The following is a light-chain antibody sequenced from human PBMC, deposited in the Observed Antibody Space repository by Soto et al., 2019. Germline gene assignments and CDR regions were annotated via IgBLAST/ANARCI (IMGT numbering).Light chain of an antibody. J-gene: IGLJ1*01. Sequence: QSALTQPASVSGSPGQSITISCTGTSSDVGSYNLVSWYQQHPGKAPKVMIYEGSKRPSGVSNRFSGSKSGNTASLTISGLQAEDEADYYCCSYAGSRYVFGTGTKLTVL. CDR1: SSDVGSYNL. CDR2: EGS. V-gene: IGLV2-23*01. CDR3: CSYAGSRYV.